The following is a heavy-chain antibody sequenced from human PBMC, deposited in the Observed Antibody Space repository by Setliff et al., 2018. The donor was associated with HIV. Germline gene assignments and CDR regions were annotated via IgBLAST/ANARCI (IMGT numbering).Heavy chain of an antibody. CDR3: ATRPRIAARPFDY. V-gene: IGHV4-31*03. D-gene: IGHD6-6*01. CDR1: GVSVGSGDYY. CDR2: IFQSGDT. J-gene: IGHJ4*02. Sequence: SETLSLTCSVSGVSVGSGDYYWHWIRQHPEKALEWIGYIFQSGDTYYNPSLKNRISMSVDTSKNQFSLELTSLNAADTAGYYCATRPRIAARPFDYWGQGMLVTVSS.